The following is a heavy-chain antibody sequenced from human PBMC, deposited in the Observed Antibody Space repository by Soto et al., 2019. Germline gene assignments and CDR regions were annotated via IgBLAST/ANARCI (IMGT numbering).Heavy chain of an antibody. CDR2: ISGSGGSA. CDR1: GFTFSNYA. J-gene: IGHJ4*02. Sequence: EVQLLESGGGLVRPGGSLRLSCAASGFTFSNYAMNRVRQAPGKGLEGVSVISGSGGSAYYADSVQGRFTISRDNSKNTLYLQMNSLRAEDTAVYYCAKTHLYRMYYFDYWGQGTLVTVSS. V-gene: IGHV3-23*01. CDR3: AKTHLYRMYYFDY. D-gene: IGHD2-15*01.